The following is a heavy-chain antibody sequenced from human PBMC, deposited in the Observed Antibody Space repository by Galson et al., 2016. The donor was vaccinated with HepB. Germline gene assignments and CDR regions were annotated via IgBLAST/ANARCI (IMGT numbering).Heavy chain of an antibody. CDR3: ASGEIPFDY. V-gene: IGHV3-48*03. Sequence: SLRLSCAASRFTFSAYEMNWVRQAPGKGLEWIAYISSSGTTIKYADSAKGRFTISRDNAKNSLYLQMNSLRAEDTAVYYCASGEIPFDYWGQGTLVTVSS. CDR2: ISSSGTTI. J-gene: IGHJ4*02. D-gene: IGHD2-21*01. CDR1: RFTFSAYE.